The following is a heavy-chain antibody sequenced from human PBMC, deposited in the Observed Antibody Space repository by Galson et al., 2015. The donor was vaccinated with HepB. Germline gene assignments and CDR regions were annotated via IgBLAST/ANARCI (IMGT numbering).Heavy chain of an antibody. Sequence: QSGAEVKKPGESLKISCKGSGYSFTSYWIGWVRQMPGKGLEWMGIIYPGDSDTRYSPSFQGQVTISADKSISTAYLQWSSLKASDTAMYYCARLPAGSGSYYNWFDPWGQGTLVTDSS. CDR1: GYSFTSYW. D-gene: IGHD1-26*01. V-gene: IGHV5-51*01. CDR3: ARLPAGSGSYYNWFDP. CDR2: IYPGDSDT. J-gene: IGHJ5*02.